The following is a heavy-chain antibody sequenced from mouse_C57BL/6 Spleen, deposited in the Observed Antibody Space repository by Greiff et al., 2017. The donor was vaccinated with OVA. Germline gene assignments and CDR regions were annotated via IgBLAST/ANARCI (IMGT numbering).Heavy chain of an antibody. CDR2: IYPSDSET. J-gene: IGHJ2*01. D-gene: IGHD4-1*01. CDR1: GYTFTSYW. V-gene: IGHV1-61*01. Sequence: QVQLKQPGAELVRPGSSVKLSCKASGYTFTSYWMDWVKQRPGQGLEWIGNIYPSDSETHYNQKFKDKATLTVDKSSSTAYMQLSSLTSEDSAVYYCARSGNWGFDYWGQGTTLTVSS. CDR3: ARSGNWGFDY.